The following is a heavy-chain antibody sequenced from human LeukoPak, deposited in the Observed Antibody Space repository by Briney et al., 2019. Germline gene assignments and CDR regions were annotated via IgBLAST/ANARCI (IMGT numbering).Heavy chain of an antibody. CDR3: ARDHSYGHPLYYFDY. CDR1: GGTFSSYA. Sequence: PLASVKVSCKASGGTFSSYAISWVRQAPGQGLEWMGGIIPIFGTANYAQKFQGRVTITADESTSTAYMELSSLRSEDTAVYYCARDHSYGHPLYYFDYWGQGTLVTVSS. D-gene: IGHD5-18*01. CDR2: IIPIFGTA. V-gene: IGHV1-69*13. J-gene: IGHJ4*02.